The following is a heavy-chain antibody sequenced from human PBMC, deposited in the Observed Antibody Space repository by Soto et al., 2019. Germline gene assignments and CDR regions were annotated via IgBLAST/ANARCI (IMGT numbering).Heavy chain of an antibody. CDR2: ISNDGSS. CDR1: GFTFSSYW. CDR3: ARLPNKSPQN. V-gene: IGHV3-74*01. Sequence: EVQLVESGGGLVQPGGSLRLSCVASGFTFSSYWMHWVRQAPGKGLVWVSSISNDGSSFYADPVKGRFTISRDNAKNTLYLQMNSLRAEDTAVYYCARLPNKSPQNWGQGTLVIVSP. J-gene: IGHJ1*01.